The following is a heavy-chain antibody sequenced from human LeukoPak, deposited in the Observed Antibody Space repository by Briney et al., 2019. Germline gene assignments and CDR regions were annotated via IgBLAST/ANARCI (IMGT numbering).Heavy chain of an antibody. CDR3: ARRSADAFDI. CDR2: IYPGDSDI. CDR1: GYSFSSNW. Sequence: GESLKISCKGSGYSFSSNWIGWVRQVPGKGLEWMGIIYPGDSDIRYSPSFQGRVTISADKSTSTAYLQWTSLKASDTAIYYCARRSADAFDIWGQGTMVTVSS. J-gene: IGHJ3*02. V-gene: IGHV5-51*01.